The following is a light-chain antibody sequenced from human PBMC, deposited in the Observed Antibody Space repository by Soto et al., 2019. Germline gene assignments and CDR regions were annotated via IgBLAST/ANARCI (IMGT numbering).Light chain of an antibody. CDR3: QQCYSSPRT. Sequence: DIVMTQSPDSLAVSLGERATINCKSSQSVLYSSNNKNYLTWYQQKPGQPPKVLIYWASTRESGVPDRFSGSGSGTDFTLTISSLQAEDVADYYCQQCYSSPRTFGQGTKVEIK. CDR2: WAS. V-gene: IGKV4-1*01. J-gene: IGKJ1*01. CDR1: QSVLYSSNNKNY.